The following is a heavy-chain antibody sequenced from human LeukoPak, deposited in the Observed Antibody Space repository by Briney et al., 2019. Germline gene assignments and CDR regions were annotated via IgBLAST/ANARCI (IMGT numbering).Heavy chain of an antibody. CDR3: AREELWGPHTDY. CDR1: GYTFTSYD. D-gene: IGHD5-18*01. J-gene: IGHJ4*02. V-gene: IGHV1-46*01. CDR2: INPSGGST. Sequence: GASVKVSCKASGYTFTSYDINWVRQATGQGLEWMGIINPSGGSTSYAQKFQGRVTMTRDTSTSTVYMELSSLRSEDTAVYYCAREELWGPHTDYWGQGTLVTVSS.